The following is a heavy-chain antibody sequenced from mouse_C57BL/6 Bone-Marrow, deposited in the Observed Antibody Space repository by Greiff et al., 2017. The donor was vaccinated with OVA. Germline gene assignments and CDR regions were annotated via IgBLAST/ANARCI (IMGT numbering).Heavy chain of an antibody. Sequence: EVQLQESGPVLVKPGASVKMSCKASGYTFTDYYMNWVKQSHGKSLEWIGVINPYNGGTSYNQKFKGKATLTVDKSSSTAYMELNSLTSEDSAVYYCASLGPYYFDYWGQGTTLTVSS. CDR3: ASLGPYYFDY. CDR1: GYTFTDYY. D-gene: IGHD4-1*01. J-gene: IGHJ2*01. CDR2: INPYNGGT. V-gene: IGHV1-19*01.